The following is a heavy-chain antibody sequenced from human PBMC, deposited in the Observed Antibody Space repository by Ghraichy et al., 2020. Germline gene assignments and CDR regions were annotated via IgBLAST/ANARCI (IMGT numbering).Heavy chain of an antibody. Sequence: GGSLRLSCAASGFTFSSYGMYWVRQAPGKGLEWVAHIHYEASNKDSTDSVKGRFTISRDSSNNTLYLQMNSLRAEDTAVYYCAKDGGYYGMDVCGQGTTVSVSS. V-gene: IGHV3-30*02. CDR1: GFTFSSYG. CDR3: AKDGGYYGMDV. CDR2: IHYEASNK. D-gene: IGHD3-16*01. J-gene: IGHJ6*02.